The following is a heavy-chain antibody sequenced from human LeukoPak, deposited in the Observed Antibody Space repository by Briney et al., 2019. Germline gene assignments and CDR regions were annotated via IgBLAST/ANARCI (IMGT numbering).Heavy chain of an antibody. D-gene: IGHD5-18*01. CDR3: ARGFGYSFGYIGY. CDR1: GGPIHTYY. CDR2: ISYSGNS. V-gene: IGHV4-59*01. Sequence: SETLSLTCTVSGGPIHTYYWNWIRQPPGKGLEWIAYISYSGNSIYNPSLKSRVTISVDTSKNHFSLKLSSVTAADTAVYYCARGFGYSFGYIGYWGQGTLVNGSS. J-gene: IGHJ4*02.